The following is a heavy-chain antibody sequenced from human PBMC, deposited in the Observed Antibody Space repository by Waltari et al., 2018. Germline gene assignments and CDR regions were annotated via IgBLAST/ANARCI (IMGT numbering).Heavy chain of an antibody. J-gene: IGHJ4*02. V-gene: IGHV1-69*13. Sequence: QVQLVQSGAEVTKPGSSVKVSCKASGGTFSSHAISWGRQAPGKGLEWMGGIIPIFCTANYAQKFQGRVTITADESTSTAYMELSSLRSEDTAVYYCATSIAARPVDYWGQGTLVTVSS. D-gene: IGHD6-6*01. CDR3: ATSIAARPVDY. CDR2: IIPIFCTA. CDR1: GGTFSSHA.